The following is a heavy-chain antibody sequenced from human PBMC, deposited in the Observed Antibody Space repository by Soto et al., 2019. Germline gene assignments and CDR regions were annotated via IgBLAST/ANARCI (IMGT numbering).Heavy chain of an antibody. Sequence: SVKVSCKASGGTFSSYAISWVRQAPGQGLEWMGGIIPIFGTANYAQKFQGRVTITADESTSTAYMELSSLRSEDAAVYYCARDHAGDIWFGELSGYYYGMDVWGQGTTVTVSS. CDR3: ARDHAGDIWFGELSGYYYGMDV. CDR1: GGTFSSYA. J-gene: IGHJ6*02. V-gene: IGHV1-69*13. CDR2: IIPIFGTA. D-gene: IGHD3-10*01.